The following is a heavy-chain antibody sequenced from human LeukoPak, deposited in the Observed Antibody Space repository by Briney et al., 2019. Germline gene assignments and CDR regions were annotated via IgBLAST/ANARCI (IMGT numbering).Heavy chain of an antibody. V-gene: IGHV4-4*02. CDR1: GGSISSSNW. J-gene: IGHJ3*02. Sequence: SETLSLTCAVSGGSISSSNWWSWVRQPPGKGLEWIGEIYHSGSTNYNPSLKSRVTISVDKSKNQFSLKLSSVTAADTAVYYCAVGGVYLRGGAEAFDICGQGTKVTVSS. D-gene: IGHD3-10*01. CDR2: IYHSGST. CDR3: AVGGVYLRGGAEAFDI.